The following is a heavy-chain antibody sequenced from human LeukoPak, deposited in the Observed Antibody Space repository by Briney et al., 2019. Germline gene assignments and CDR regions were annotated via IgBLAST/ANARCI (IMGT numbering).Heavy chain of an antibody. CDR3: AGHPSDDDGDYDAFHL. Sequence: PGGSLRLSCAASGFTFSSYGMNWVRQAPGRGLEFVSGIVGSGGVTFYADSVKGRFTISRLNSRNTLYLQMNSLRVDDTAMYFCAGHPSDDDGDYDAFHLWGQGTMVTVSS. D-gene: IGHD4-17*01. J-gene: IGHJ3*01. CDR1: GFTFSSYG. V-gene: IGHV3-23*01. CDR2: IVGSGGVT.